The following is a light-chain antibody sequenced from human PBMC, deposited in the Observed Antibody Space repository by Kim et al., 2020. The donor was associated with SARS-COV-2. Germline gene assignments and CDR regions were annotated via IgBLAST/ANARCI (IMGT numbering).Light chain of an antibody. V-gene: IGKV1-39*01. CDR1: QSISSY. Sequence: DIQMTQSPSSLSASVGDRVTITCRASQSISSYLNWYQHKPGKAPKLLIYAASNLDSGVPSRFSGSGSGTDFTLTITSLQPEDFATYYCQQSYRTPYTFGQGTKLEI. CDR2: AAS. J-gene: IGKJ2*01. CDR3: QQSYRTPYT.